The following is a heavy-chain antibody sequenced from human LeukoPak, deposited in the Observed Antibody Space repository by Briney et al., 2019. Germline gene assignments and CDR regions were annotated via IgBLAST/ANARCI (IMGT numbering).Heavy chain of an antibody. J-gene: IGHJ3*02. CDR2: TSHSDSP. V-gene: IGHV4-38-2*02. D-gene: IGHD3-3*01. CDR1: GMSITSRHY. Sequence: PAETLSLTCSVSGMSITSRHYWGWIRQPPGKGLEWIGSTSHSDSPYYNPSLESRVTISLDTSRNQFSLKLTSVTAADTAVYYCTRVSTIFGVVIGTPRDAFDIWGQGTMVTVSS. CDR3: TRVSTIFGVVIGTPRDAFDI.